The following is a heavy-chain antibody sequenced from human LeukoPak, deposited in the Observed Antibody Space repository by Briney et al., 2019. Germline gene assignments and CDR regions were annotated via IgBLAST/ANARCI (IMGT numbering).Heavy chain of an antibody. Sequence: GGSLRLSCAASRFTFSSYAMSWVRQAPGKGLEWVSYISSSGSTIYYADSVKGRFTISRDNSKNTLYLQMNSLRAEDTAVYYCAKDLGYDFWSGYSWGQGTLVTVSS. V-gene: IGHV3-48*01. CDR2: ISSSGSTI. J-gene: IGHJ4*02. CDR1: RFTFSSYA. CDR3: AKDLGYDFWSGYS. D-gene: IGHD3-3*01.